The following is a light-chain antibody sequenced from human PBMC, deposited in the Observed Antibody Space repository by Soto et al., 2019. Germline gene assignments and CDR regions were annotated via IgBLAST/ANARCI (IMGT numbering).Light chain of an antibody. Sequence: ALTQPASVSGSPGQSITISCTGTISDFVVYNYVSWYQQHPGKAPKLMIYGVSNRPSGVSNRFSGSKSGNTASLTISGLQADDEADYCCSSHNISSALQVFGTGTKVTVL. CDR1: ISDFVVYNY. J-gene: IGLJ1*01. V-gene: IGLV2-14*01. CDR3: SSHNISSALQV. CDR2: GVS.